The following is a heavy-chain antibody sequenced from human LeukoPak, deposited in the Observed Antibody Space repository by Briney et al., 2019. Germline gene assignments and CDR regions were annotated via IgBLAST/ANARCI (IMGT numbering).Heavy chain of an antibody. CDR1: GYTFTSYG. Sequence: GASVKVSCKASGYTFTSYGISWVRQAPGQGLEWMGWINAYNGNTNYAQKLQGRVTMTTDTSTSTAYMELRSLRSDDTAVYYCARDIVVVVAASENDFYYYYYGMDVWGQGTTVTVSS. D-gene: IGHD2-15*01. CDR2: INAYNGNT. J-gene: IGHJ6*02. CDR3: ARDIVVVVAASENDFYYYYYGMDV. V-gene: IGHV1-18*01.